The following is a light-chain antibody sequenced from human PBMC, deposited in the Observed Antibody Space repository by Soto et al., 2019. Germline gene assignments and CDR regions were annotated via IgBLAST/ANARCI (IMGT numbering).Light chain of an antibody. CDR2: SIS. CDR3: QQYGNSPIT. V-gene: IGKV3-20*01. Sequence: IVLTQSPGTLSLSPGERATLSCRASQSVSSSYLAWYQQKPGQAPRLLIYSISSRATGIPDRFSGSGSGTDFTLTISRLEPEDFAVYYCQQYGNSPITFGQGTRLEIK. CDR1: QSVSSSY. J-gene: IGKJ5*01.